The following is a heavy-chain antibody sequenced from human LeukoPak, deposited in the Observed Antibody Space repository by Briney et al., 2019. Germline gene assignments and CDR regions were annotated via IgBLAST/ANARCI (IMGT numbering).Heavy chain of an antibody. J-gene: IGHJ6*03. Sequence: SVKVSCKASGYTFAGYYMHWVRQAPGQGLEWMGGIIPIFGTANYAQKFQGRVTITADKSTSTAYMELSSLRSEDTAVYYCARSGITMVRGVRRYYMDVWGKGTTVTVSS. V-gene: IGHV1-69*06. CDR3: ARSGITMVRGVRRYYMDV. CDR1: GYTFAGYY. CDR2: IIPIFGTA. D-gene: IGHD3-10*01.